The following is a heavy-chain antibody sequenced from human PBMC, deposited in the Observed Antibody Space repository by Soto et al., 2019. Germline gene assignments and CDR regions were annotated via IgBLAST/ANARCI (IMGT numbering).Heavy chain of an antibody. CDR3: AKVKGALYYYYMDV. D-gene: IGHD3-16*01. V-gene: IGHV3-30*18. CDR2: ISYDGSNK. Sequence: GGSLRLSCAASGFTFSSYGMHWVRQAPGKGLEWVAVISYDGSNKYYADSVKGRFTISRDNSKNTLYLQMNSLRAEDTAVYYCAKVKGALYYYYMDVWGKGTTVTVSS. CDR1: GFTFSSYG. J-gene: IGHJ6*03.